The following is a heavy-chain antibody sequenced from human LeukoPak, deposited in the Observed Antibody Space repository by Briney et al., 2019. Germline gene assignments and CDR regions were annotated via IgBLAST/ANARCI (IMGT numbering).Heavy chain of an antibody. CDR3: ARDSRIQLWLN. Sequence: GGSLRLSCAASGFTFSNYSMNWVRQAPGKGLEWVSSISSSSSYIYYADSVKGRFTISRDNAKNSLYLQMNSLRAEDTAVYYCARDSRIQLWLNWGQGTLVTVSS. D-gene: IGHD5-18*01. CDR1: GFTFSNYS. V-gene: IGHV3-21*01. CDR2: ISSSSSYI. J-gene: IGHJ4*02.